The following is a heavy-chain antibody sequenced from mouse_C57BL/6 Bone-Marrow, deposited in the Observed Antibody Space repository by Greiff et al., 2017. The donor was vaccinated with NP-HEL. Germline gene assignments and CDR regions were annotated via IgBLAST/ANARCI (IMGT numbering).Heavy chain of an antibody. D-gene: IGHD2-10*01. CDR2: IWSGGST. CDR1: GFSLTSYG. CDR3: ARTYPDV. Sequence: QVQLKESGPGLVQPSQSLSIPCTVSGFSLTSYGVHWVRQSPGKGLEWLGVIWSGGSTDYNAAFISRLSISKDNSTSQVFFKMNSLQADDTAIYYCARTYPDVWGTGTTVTVSS. J-gene: IGHJ1*03. V-gene: IGHV2-2*01.